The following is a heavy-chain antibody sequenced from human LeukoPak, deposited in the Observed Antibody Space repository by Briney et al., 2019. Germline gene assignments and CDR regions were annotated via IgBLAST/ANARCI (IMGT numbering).Heavy chain of an antibody. D-gene: IGHD6-19*01. CDR3: ARDQGYSSGWYGGGYYYGMDV. V-gene: IGHV3-7*01. CDR1: GFTFSSYW. CDR2: IKQDGSEK. Sequence: PGGSLRLSCAASGFTFSSYWMSWVRQAPGKGLEWVANIKQDGSEKYYVDSVKGRFTISRDNAKNSLYLQMNSLRAEDTAVYYCARDQGYSSGWYGGGYYYGMDVWGQGTTVTVSS. J-gene: IGHJ6*02.